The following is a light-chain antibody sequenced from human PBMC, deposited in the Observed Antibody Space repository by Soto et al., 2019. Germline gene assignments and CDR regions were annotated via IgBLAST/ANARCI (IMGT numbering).Light chain of an antibody. CDR2: ENN. Sequence: QSVLTQPPSVSAAPGQKVTISCSGSSSNIGSDFVSWYQQLPGTPPQLLIYENNKRPSGIPDRFSGSKSATSATLGITGLQTGDEADYYCAAWDTSLSGGVFGGGTKLTVL. J-gene: IGLJ3*02. CDR1: SSNIGSDF. CDR3: AAWDTSLSGGV. V-gene: IGLV1-51*02.